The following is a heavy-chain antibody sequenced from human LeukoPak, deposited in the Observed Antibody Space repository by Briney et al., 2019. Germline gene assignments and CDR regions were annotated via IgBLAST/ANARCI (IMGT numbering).Heavy chain of an antibody. V-gene: IGHV3-30*18. J-gene: IGHJ4*02. CDR2: ISYDGSNK. D-gene: IGHD5-18*01. CDR1: GFTFSSYG. Sequence: PGGSLRLSCAASGFTFSSYGMHWVRQAPGKGLEWVAVISYDGSNKYYADSVKGRFTISRDNSKNTLYLQLNSLRAEDTAVYYCAKERDPYSYGSFDYWGQGTLVTVSS. CDR3: AKERDPYSYGSFDY.